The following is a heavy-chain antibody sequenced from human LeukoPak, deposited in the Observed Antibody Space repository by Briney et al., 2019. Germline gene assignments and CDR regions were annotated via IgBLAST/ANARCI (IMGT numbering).Heavy chain of an antibody. CDR3: ARGREELEGGYYAFYYFDY. Sequence: ASVNVSCKASGYTFTSYYMHWVRQAPGQGLEWMGIINPSGGSTSYAQKFQGRVTVTRDTSTSTVYMELSSLRSEDTAVYYCARGREELEGGYYAFYYFDYWGQGTLVTVSS. D-gene: IGHD3-22*01. CDR1: GYTFTSYY. J-gene: IGHJ4*02. V-gene: IGHV1-46*01. CDR2: INPSGGST.